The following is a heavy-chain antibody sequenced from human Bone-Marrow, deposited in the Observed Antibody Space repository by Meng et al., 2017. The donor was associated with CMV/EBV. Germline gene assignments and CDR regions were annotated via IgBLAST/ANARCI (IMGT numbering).Heavy chain of an antibody. V-gene: IGHV1-2*02. J-gene: IGHJ4*02. Sequence: QGQRLALGGGVKEPGGSVKVSVKASGYPLTDYYIHWVGQAPGQWLEWMGWINPNTDTNYAQNFQGRVTMTRDMSINTAYMELSRLTSGDTAVYYCARSSGWSRFDYWGQGTLVTVSS. D-gene: IGHD6-19*01. CDR2: INPNTDT. CDR3: ARSSGWSRFDY. CDR1: GYPLTDYY.